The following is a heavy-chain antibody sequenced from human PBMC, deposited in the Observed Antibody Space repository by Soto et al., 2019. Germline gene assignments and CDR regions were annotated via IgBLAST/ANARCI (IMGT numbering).Heavy chain of an antibody. CDR2: ISSSSSYT. CDR3: ARDLHDYVSFRFDP. D-gene: IGHD3-16*01. CDR1: GFTFDDYG. V-gene: IGHV3-21*01. J-gene: IGHJ5*02. Sequence: GGSLRLSCAASGFTFDDYGMNWVRQAPGKGLEWVSAISSSSSYTYYADSMKGRFTISRDNAKNSLYLQMNSLRAEDTAVYYCARDLHDYVSFRFDPWGQRTLVTVSS.